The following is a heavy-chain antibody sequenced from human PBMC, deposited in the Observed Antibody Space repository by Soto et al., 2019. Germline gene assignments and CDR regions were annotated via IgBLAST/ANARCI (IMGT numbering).Heavy chain of an antibody. J-gene: IGHJ5*02. V-gene: IGHV1-69*13. Sequence: ASVKVSCKASGGTSTALGLNWVRQAPGQGLEWMGGIIPIFGTPNYAQKFQGRVIITADEFTSTAHMELSSLRSEDTAVYYCARGWDHYDSSGLLTWFDPWGQGTLVTVSS. CDR3: ARGWDHYDSSGLLTWFDP. CDR1: GGTSTALG. D-gene: IGHD3-22*01. CDR2: IIPIFGTP.